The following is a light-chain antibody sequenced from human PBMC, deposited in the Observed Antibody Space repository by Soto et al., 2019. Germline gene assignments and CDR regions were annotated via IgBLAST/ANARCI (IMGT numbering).Light chain of an antibody. CDR2: DVS. CDR1: SSDVGGYNY. V-gene: IGLV2-11*01. CDR3: CSYAGSYTFEV. J-gene: IGLJ1*01. Sequence: QSALTQPRSVSGSPGQSVTISCTGTSSDVGGYNYVSWYQQHPGKAPKLMIYDVSKRPSGVPDRFSGSKSGNTASLTISGRQAEDEAEYYCCSYAGSYTFEVFGTGTKLTVL.